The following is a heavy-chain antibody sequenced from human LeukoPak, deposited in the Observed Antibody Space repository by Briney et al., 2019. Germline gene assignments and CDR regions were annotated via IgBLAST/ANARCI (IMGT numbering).Heavy chain of an antibody. D-gene: IGHD5-12*01. CDR1: GGFGGSISNGDYY. J-gene: IGHJ4*02. CDR2: IHSNGNT. Sequence: SETLSLTCTVSGGFGGSISNGDYYWSWIRQHPERGLERMGYIHSNGNTYNNPSLESRLVISIDPSKSQFSLRLSAVTAADTAVYYCARETIIEWLRFLDSWGQGTLVTVSS. CDR3: ARETIIEWLRFLDS. V-gene: IGHV4-31*03.